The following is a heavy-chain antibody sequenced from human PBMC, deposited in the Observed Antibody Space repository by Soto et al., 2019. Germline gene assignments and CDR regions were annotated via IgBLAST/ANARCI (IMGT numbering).Heavy chain of an antibody. D-gene: IGHD3-10*01. CDR3: ASFHGSGNYSAFQADY. J-gene: IGHJ4*02. CDR1: RASVSSSDYY. V-gene: IGHV4-39*01. CDR2: FYYPGTT. Sequence: SETLSLTCTVCRASVSSSDYYWGWIRQPPGKGLEWIGNFYYPGTTYYNPSLKSRVTIAVDTSKNEFSLKLSSVTAADTAVYYCASFHGSGNYSAFQADYWGQGTLVIVSS.